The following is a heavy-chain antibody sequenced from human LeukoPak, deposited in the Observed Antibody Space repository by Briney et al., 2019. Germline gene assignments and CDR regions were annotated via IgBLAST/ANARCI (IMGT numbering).Heavy chain of an antibody. D-gene: IGHD3-10*01. CDR1: GGSISSGGYY. Sequence: SQTLSLTCTVSGGSISSGGYYWSWIRQHPGKGLEWIGYIYYSGSTYYNPSLKSRVTISVDTSKNQFSLKLSSVTAADTAVYYCARYGSGSFDYWGQGTRVTVSS. CDR3: ARYGSGSFDY. V-gene: IGHV4-31*03. CDR2: IYYSGST. J-gene: IGHJ4*02.